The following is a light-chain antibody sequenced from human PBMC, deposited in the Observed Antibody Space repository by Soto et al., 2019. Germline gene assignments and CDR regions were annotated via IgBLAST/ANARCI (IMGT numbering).Light chain of an antibody. J-gene: IGLJ2*01. CDR1: TSNIGRNA. CDR3: AAWDVTLGGHVL. V-gene: IGLV1-44*01. CDR2: RND. Sequence: QSVLTQPPSASGTPGPRVTISCSGSTSNIGRNAVNWYQQLPGTAPKLLIYRNDQRPSGVPDRFSGSKSGSSASLAISGLQSEDEGDYYCAAWDVTLGGHVLFGGGTKLTVL.